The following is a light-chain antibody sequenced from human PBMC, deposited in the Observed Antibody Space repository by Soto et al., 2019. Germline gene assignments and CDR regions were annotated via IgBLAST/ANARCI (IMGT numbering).Light chain of an antibody. CDR2: GNT. CDR1: SSNIGAGFD. CDR3: QSYDSSLSGVV. J-gene: IGLJ2*01. Sequence: QSVLAQPPSVSGAPGQRVTISCTGRSSNIGAGFDVHWYQQLPGTAPKLLIFGNTNRPSGVPDRFSGSKSGTSASLAIAGLQAEDEADYYCQSYDSSLSGVVFGGGT. V-gene: IGLV1-40*01.